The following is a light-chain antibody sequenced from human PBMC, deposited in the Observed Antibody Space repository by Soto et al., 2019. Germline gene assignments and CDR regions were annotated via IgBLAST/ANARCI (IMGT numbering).Light chain of an antibody. Sequence: DVVMTQSPLSLPVTLGQPASISCRSSQSLIHSDGNTYLSWFQQRPGQSPRRLIYEVSDRDSGVPDIFTGSGSGNDFTLKISRVEAEDVGVYYCMQGTHWPWTFGQGTEVEIK. CDR1: QSLIHSDGNTY. CDR3: MQGTHWPWT. V-gene: IGKV2-30*02. CDR2: EVS. J-gene: IGKJ1*01.